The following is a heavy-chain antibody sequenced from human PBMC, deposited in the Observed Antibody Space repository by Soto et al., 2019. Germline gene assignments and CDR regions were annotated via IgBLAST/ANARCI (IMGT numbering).Heavy chain of an antibody. J-gene: IGHJ4*02. V-gene: IGHV3-11*05. D-gene: IGHD6-19*01. CDR1: GFTFSAVY. Sequence: QVQLEESGGGLVKPGGSLRLSCGASGFTFSAVYMSWIRQAPNKGLEYISYISSSGTSANYADSVKGRFTISRDNAKNSLYLQMNSLRAEDTAVYYCARDRGAVTGQYFDYWGQGALVTVSS. CDR3: ARDRGAVTGQYFDY. CDR2: ISSSGTSA.